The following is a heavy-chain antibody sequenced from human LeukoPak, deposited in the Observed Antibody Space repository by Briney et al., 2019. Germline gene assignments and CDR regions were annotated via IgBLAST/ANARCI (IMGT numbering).Heavy chain of an antibody. CDR2: IYYSGSA. D-gene: IGHD3-22*01. V-gene: IGHV4-59*12. CDR1: GGSISSYY. J-gene: IGHJ3*02. Sequence: SETLSLTCTVSGGSISSYYWSWIRQPPGRGLEWIGYIYYSGSADYNTSLKSRVTISVDTSKNQFSLKLSSVTAADTAVYYCARDLLYYDSSGYGAFDIWGQGTMVTVSS. CDR3: ARDLLYYDSSGYGAFDI.